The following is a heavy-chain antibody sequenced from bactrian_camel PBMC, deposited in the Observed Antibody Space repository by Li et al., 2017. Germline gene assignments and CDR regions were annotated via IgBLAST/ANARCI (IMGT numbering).Heavy chain of an antibody. J-gene: IGHJ4*01. D-gene: IGHD2*01. CDR2: INSGGGTT. Sequence: VQLVESGGGLVQPGGSLRLSCAASGFTFSGYDMSWVRQSPGKGLEWVSTINSGGGTTHYADSVKGRFTISRDNAKNTLYLQMNSLKTDDTAMYYCARKGDSSGYHWPADEYKYWGQGTQVTVS. CDR1: GFTFSGYD. CDR3: ARKGDSSGYHWPADEYKY. V-gene: IGHV3S40*01.